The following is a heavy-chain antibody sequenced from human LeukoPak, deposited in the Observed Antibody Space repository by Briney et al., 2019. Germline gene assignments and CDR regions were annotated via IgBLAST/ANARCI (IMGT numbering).Heavy chain of an antibody. CDR3: AKEGVPTTSGDAFDI. CDR1: GFTSSIYW. CDR2: ISGSSSWL. J-gene: IGHJ3*02. D-gene: IGHD1-1*01. V-gene: IGHV3-21*04. Sequence: GGSLRLSCAGSGFTSSIYWMYWVRQAPGKGLEWVSSISGSSSWLYYTDSVKGRVTISRDNSKNTLYLQMNSLRAEDTAVYYCAKEGVPTTSGDAFDIWGQGTMVIVSS.